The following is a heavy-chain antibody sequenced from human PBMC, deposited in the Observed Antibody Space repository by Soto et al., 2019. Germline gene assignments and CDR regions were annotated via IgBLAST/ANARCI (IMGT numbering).Heavy chain of an antibody. CDR3: ARDRQEYSSSSRGNWFDP. J-gene: IGHJ5*02. V-gene: IGHV4-30-4*01. D-gene: IGHD6-6*01. CDR1: GGSISSGDYY. Sequence: PSETLSLTCTVSGGSISSGDYYWSWIRQPPGKGLEWIGYIYYSGSTYYNPSLKSRVTISVDTSKNQFSLKLSSVTAADTAVYYCARDRQEYSSSSRGNWFDPWGQGTLVTVSS. CDR2: IYYSGST.